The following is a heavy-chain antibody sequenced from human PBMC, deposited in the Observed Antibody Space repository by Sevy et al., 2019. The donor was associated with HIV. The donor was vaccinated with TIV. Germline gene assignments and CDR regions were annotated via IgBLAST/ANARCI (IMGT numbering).Heavy chain of an antibody. J-gene: IGHJ4*02. CDR2: ISWSSGNI. Sequence: GGSLRLSCAAPGFTFDDYTMNWVRQAPGKGLEWVSGISWSSGNIAYADSVEGRFTISRDNAKNSLYLQMNSLRIEDTALYYCVKDRSGSYSFDYWGQRTLVTVSS. CDR1: GFTFDDYT. V-gene: IGHV3-9*01. CDR3: VKDRSGSYSFDY. D-gene: IGHD1-26*01.